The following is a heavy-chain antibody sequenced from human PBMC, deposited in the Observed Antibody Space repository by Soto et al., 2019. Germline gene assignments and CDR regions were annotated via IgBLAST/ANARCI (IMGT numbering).Heavy chain of an antibody. CDR3: ARDGQLVGVNWFDP. D-gene: IGHD6-6*01. J-gene: IGHJ5*02. CDR1: GFTFSSYW. CDR2: INSDGSST. V-gene: IGHV3-74*01. Sequence: EVQLVESGGGLVQPGGSLRLSCAASGFTFSSYWMHWVRQAPGKGLVWVSRINSDGSSTSYADSAKGRFTISRDNAKNTLYMQMNSLRAEDTAVYYCARDGQLVGVNWFDPWGQGTLVTVSS.